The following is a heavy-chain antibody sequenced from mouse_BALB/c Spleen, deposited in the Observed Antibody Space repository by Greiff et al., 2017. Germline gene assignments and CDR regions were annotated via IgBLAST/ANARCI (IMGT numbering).Heavy chain of an antibody. D-gene: IGHD2-14*01. CDR2: INPSNGGT. Sequence: VQLQESGAELVKPGASVKLSCKASGYTFTSYYMYWVKQRPGQGLEWIGEINPSNGGTNFNEKFKGKATLTADKSSSTAYMQLSSLASEDSAVYYCARDYRYDGFAYWGQGTLVSVAA. CDR3: ARDYRYDGFAY. V-gene: IGHV1S81*02. J-gene: IGHJ3*01. CDR1: GYTFTSYY.